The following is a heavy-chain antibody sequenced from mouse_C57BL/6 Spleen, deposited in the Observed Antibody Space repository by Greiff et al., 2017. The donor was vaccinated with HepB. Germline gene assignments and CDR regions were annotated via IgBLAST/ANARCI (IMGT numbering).Heavy chain of an antibody. CDR1: GYTFTSYW. CDR2: IDPSDSET. V-gene: IGHV1-52*01. J-gene: IGHJ1*03. CDR3: ARSEVYYGSSHWYFDV. Sequence: QVQLQQPGAELVRPGSSVKLSCKASGYTFTSYWMHWVKQRPIQGLEWIGNIDPSDSETHYNQKFKDKATLTVDKSSSTAYMQLSSLTSEDSAVYYCARSEVYYGSSHWYFDVWGTGTTVTVSS. D-gene: IGHD1-1*01.